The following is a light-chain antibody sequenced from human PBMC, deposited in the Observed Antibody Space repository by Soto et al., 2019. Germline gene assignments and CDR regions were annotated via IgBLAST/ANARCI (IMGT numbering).Light chain of an antibody. J-gene: IGLJ1*01. CDR1: SSDVGGYNY. CDR2: EVS. V-gene: IGLV2-14*01. CDR3: SSYTSSSTLV. Sequence: QSALTQPASVSGSPGQSITISCTGTSSDVGGYNYVSWYQQHPGTAPKLMIYEVSNRPSGVSNRFSGSKSGNTASLTISGLQAEDEADYYCSSYTSSSTLVFGNGTKLTVL.